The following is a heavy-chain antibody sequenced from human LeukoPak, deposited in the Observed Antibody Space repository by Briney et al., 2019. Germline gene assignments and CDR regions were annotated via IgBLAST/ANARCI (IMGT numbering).Heavy chain of an antibody. CDR3: ARHIPRDGYNNPDY. J-gene: IGHJ4*02. Sequence: GESLKISCKGSGYRFSDYWIGWVRPMPGKGLEWMGIIYPGDSDTRYRPSYQGQFSISADKSISTAYLQWSSLKASDTAMYYRARHIPRDGYNNPDYWGQGTLVTVSS. CDR1: GYRFSDYW. CDR2: IYPGDSDT. D-gene: IGHD5-24*01. V-gene: IGHV5-51*01.